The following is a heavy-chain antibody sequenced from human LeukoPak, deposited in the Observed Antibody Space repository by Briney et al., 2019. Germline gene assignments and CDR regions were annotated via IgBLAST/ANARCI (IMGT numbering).Heavy chain of an antibody. J-gene: IGHJ4*02. CDR2: ISSSSSAI. V-gene: IGHV3-48*02. CDR1: GFTFSSYT. D-gene: IGHD3-9*01. Sequence: PGGSLRLSCAASGFTFSSYTMNWVRHAPGKGLEWVSSISSSSSAIYYAASVKGRFTISRDNAKNSLYLQMNSLRDEDTAVYYCARGALRYSDYWGQGTLVTVSS. CDR3: ARGALRYSDY.